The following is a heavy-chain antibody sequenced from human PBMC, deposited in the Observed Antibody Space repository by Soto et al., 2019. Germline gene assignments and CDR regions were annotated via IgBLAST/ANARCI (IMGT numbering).Heavy chain of an antibody. D-gene: IGHD2-15*01. CDR3: ARAYCSGGSCYSDYYYGMDV. Sequence: GASVKVSCKASGYTFTGYYMHWVRQAPGQGLEWMGWINPNSGGTNYAQKFQGRVTMTRDTSISTAYMELSRLRSDDTAVYYCARAYCSGGSCYSDYYYGMDVWGQGTTVTVSS. J-gene: IGHJ6*02. CDR1: GYTFTGYY. V-gene: IGHV1-2*02. CDR2: INPNSGGT.